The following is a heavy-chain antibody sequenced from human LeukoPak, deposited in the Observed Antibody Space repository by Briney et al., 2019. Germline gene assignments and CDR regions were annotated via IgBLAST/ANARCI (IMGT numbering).Heavy chain of an antibody. CDR1: GGSINNYY. CDR2: IYTRGST. D-gene: IGHD2-15*01. J-gene: IGHJ3*02. V-gene: IGHV4-4*07. CDR3: ARGRYCSADSCSGGDAFDI. Sequence: SETLSLTCTVSGGSINNYYWSWIRQPAGKGLEWIGRIYTRGSTNYNPSLKSRVTMSVDMSKNQFSLKLSSVTAADTAVYYCARGRYCSADSCSGGDAFDIWGQGTMVSVSS.